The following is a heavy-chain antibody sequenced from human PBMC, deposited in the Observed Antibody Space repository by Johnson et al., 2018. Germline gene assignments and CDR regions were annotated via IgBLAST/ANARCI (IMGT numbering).Heavy chain of an antibody. CDR2: ISSSSSYI. CDR1: GFTFSSYS. V-gene: IGHV3-21*01. D-gene: IGHD3-22*01. CDR3: AREGRGSGYYIDAFDI. J-gene: IGHJ3*02. Sequence: QLVESGGGLVKPGGSLRLSCAASGFTFSSYSMNWVRQAPGKGLEWVSSISSSSSYIYYADSVKGRFTISRDNAKNSLYLQMNSLRAEDTAVYYCAREGRGSGYYIDAFDIWGQGTMVTVSS.